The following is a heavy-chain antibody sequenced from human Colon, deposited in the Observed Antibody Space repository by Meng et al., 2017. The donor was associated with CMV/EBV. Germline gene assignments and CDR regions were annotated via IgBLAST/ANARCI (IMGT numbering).Heavy chain of an antibody. Sequence: CTVSGGSVSSGSYYWSWIRQPPGKGLEWIGYIYYSGSTNYNPSLKSRVTISVDTSKNQFSLKLSSVTAADTAVYYCARYEINWLDPWGQGTLVTVSS. J-gene: IGHJ5*02. D-gene: IGHD3-3*01. V-gene: IGHV4-61*01. CDR3: ARYEINWLDP. CDR1: GGSVSSGSYY. CDR2: IYYSGST.